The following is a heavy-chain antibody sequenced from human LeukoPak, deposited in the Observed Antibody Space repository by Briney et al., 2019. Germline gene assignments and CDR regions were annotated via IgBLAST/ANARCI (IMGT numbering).Heavy chain of an antibody. CDR2: IYYSGST. D-gene: IGHD3-22*01. J-gene: IGHJ4*02. CDR1: GGSISSYY. V-gene: IGHV4-59*01. CDR3: ARSPGYYYDSSGYFGY. Sequence: PSETLSLTCTVSGGSISSYYWSWIRQPPGKGLEWIGYIYYSGSTNYNPSLKSRVTISVDTSKNQFSLKLSSVTAADTAVYYCARSPGYYYDSSGYFGYWGQRTLVTVSS.